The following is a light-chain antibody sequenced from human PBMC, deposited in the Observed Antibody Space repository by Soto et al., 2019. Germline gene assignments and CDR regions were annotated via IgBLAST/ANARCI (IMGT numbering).Light chain of an antibody. J-gene: IGKJ1*01. V-gene: IGKV3-20*01. CDR1: QTISSNY. CDR2: GIS. Sequence: PGERATLSCRASQTISSNYFAWYQQKPGQAPRLLIYGISTRATGIPDRFSGSGSGTDLNLTISRLEPEDFAVYFCQQYGSSPTWTFGQGTKVEVK. CDR3: QQYGSSPTWT.